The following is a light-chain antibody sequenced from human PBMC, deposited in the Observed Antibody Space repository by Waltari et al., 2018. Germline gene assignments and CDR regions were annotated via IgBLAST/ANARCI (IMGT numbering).Light chain of an antibody. Sequence: QTVVTQEPSLTVSPGGTVTLTCTSSTGPVTYLPYVNWLQQQPGQAPSTLIYSTNKNHSWTPARFSGSLLGGKAALTLSGVQPEDEAEYYCLLYFGGVRVFGGGTKLTVL. CDR3: LLYFGGVRV. CDR1: TGPVTYLPY. V-gene: IGLV7-43*01. J-gene: IGLJ3*02. CDR2: STN.